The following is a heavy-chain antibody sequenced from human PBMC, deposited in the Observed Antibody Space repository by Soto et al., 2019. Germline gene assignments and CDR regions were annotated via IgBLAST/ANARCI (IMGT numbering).Heavy chain of an antibody. CDR1: GFTFSSFA. D-gene: IGHD3-16*02. J-gene: IGHJ4*02. CDR3: ARGPSEYIWGSYLRYCDS. CDR2: ISGSSGHT. Sequence: EVQLLESGGGLVQPGGSLSLSCAASGFTFSSFAMNWVRQAPGKGLEWVSAISGSSGHTYYADSVKGRFIISRDNSKNTLYLQMDSLSADDTAVYYCARGPSEYIWGSYLRYCDSWGQGSLVTVSS. V-gene: IGHV3-23*01.